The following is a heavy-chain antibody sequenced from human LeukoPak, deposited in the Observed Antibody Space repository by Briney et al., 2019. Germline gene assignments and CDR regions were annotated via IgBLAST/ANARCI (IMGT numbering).Heavy chain of an antibody. J-gene: IGHJ5*02. CDR2: ISAYNGNT. CDR3: ARDLGGSGSYGVGWFDP. V-gene: IGHV1-18*01. CDR1: GYTFTSYG. Sequence: HGASVKVSCKASGYTFTSYGISWVRQAPGQGLEWMGWISAYNGNTNYAQKLQGRVTMTTDTSTSTAYMELRSLRSDDTAVYYCARDLGGSGSYGVGWFDPWGQGTLVTVSS. D-gene: IGHD3-10*01.